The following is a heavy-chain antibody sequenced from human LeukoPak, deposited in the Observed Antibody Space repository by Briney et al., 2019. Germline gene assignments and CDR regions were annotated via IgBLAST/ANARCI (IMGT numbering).Heavy chain of an antibody. CDR1: GFTFSSNW. D-gene: IGHD4-17*01. Sequence: GGSLRLSCAASGFTFSSNWMHWVRQAPGKGLVWVSRINSDGSSTSYADSVKGRFAISRDNAKNTLYLQMSSLRAEDTAVYYCATLSYGDYDYWGQGTLVTVSS. CDR3: ATLSYGDYDY. CDR2: INSDGSST. J-gene: IGHJ4*02. V-gene: IGHV3-74*01.